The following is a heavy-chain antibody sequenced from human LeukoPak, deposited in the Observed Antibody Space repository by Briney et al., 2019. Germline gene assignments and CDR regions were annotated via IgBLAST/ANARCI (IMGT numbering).Heavy chain of an antibody. CDR1: GFTFSSYA. Sequence: GGSLRLSCAASGFTFSSYAMSWVRQAPGKGLEWVSAICGSGGSTYYADSVKGRFTISRDNSKNTLYLQMNSLRAEDTAVYYCAKFFLPDYYQLLFDYWGQGTLVTVSS. V-gene: IGHV3-23*01. D-gene: IGHD2-2*01. CDR2: ICGSGGST. J-gene: IGHJ4*02. CDR3: AKFFLPDYYQLLFDY.